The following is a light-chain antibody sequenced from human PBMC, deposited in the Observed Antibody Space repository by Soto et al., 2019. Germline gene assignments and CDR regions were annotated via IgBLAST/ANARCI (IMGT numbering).Light chain of an antibody. J-gene: IGKJ1*01. CDR1: QSISSY. V-gene: IGKV1-5*03. CDR2: KAS. CDR3: QHYNSYSEA. Sequence: DIQMTQSPSSLSASVVDRVTITCRASQSISSYLNWYQQKPGKAPKLLIYKASTLKSGVPSRFSGRGSGTEFTLTISSLQPDDFATYYCQHYNSYSEAFGQGTKVDI.